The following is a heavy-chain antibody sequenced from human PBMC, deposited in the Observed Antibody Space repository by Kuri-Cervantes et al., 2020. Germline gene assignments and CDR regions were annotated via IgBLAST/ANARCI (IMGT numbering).Heavy chain of an antibody. V-gene: IGHV1-18*01. D-gene: IGHD2-2*02. CDR2: ISAYNGNT. CDR3: ARDGHTFPAAFDI. J-gene: IGHJ3*02. Sequence: ASVKVSCKASGYTFTSYGISWVRQAPGQGLEWMGWISAYNGNTNYAQKFQGRVTITADESTSTAYMGLSSLRSEDTAVYYCARDGHTFPAAFDIWGQGTMVTVS. CDR1: GYTFTSYG.